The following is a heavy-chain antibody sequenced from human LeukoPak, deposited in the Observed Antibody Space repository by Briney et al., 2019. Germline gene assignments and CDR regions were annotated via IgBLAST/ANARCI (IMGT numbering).Heavy chain of an antibody. Sequence: GGSLGLSCAASGFTFSDYSMSWIRKAPGKGLEWVSYIGSSGSTIYYADSVKGRFTISRDNAKNSLYLQMNSLRAEDTAVYYCASGGSIAVATWVDYWGQGTLVIVSS. V-gene: IGHV3-11*01. CDR3: ASGGSIAVATWVDY. J-gene: IGHJ4*02. CDR2: IGSSGSTI. CDR1: GFTFSDYS. D-gene: IGHD6-19*01.